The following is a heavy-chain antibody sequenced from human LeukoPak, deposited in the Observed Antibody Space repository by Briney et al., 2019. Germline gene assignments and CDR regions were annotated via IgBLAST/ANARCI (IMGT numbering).Heavy chain of an antibody. D-gene: IGHD3-10*01. V-gene: IGHV4-39*01. CDR1: GGSISSSSYY. Sequence: PSETLSLTCTVSGGSISSSSYYWGWIRQPPGKGLEWIGSIYYSGSTYYNPSLKSRVTISVDTSKNQFSLKLSSVTAADTAVYYCARPLQLPGSHQSPYYYYMDVWGKGTTVTVSS. CDR2: IYYSGST. J-gene: IGHJ6*03. CDR3: ARPLQLPGSHQSPYYYYMDV.